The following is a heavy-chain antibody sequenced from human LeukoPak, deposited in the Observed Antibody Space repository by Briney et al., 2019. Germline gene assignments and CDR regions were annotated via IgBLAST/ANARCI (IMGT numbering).Heavy chain of an antibody. D-gene: IGHD2-2*01. V-gene: IGHV3-74*01. J-gene: IGHJ6*03. CDR2: INSDGSST. CDR1: GFTFSSYW. Sequence: GGPLRLSCAASGFTFSSYWMHWVRHAPGKGLVWVSRINSDGSSTSYADSVKGRFTISRDNAKNTLYLQMNSLRAEDTAVYYCASTWGVCSSTSCYYYYYYMDVWGKGTTVTVSS. CDR3: ASTWGVCSSTSCYYYYYYMDV.